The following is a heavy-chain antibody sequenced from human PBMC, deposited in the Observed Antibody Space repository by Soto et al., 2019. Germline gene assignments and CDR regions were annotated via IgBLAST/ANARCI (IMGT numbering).Heavy chain of an antibody. CDR3: ARDKDSGNVIKLRYYYGMDV. D-gene: IGHD5-12*01. J-gene: IGHJ6*02. Sequence: QVQLVQSGAEVKKPGSSVKVSCKASGGTFSSYAISWVRQAPGQGLEWMGGIIPIFGTANYAQKFQGRVTITADESTGTAYMGLSSLRSEDTAMYYCARDKDSGNVIKLRYYYGMDVWGQGTTVTVSS. CDR2: IIPIFGTA. V-gene: IGHV1-69*12. CDR1: GGTFSSYA.